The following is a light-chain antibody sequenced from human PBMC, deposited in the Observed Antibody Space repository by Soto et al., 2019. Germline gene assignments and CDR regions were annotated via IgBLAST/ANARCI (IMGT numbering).Light chain of an antibody. CDR1: SSDIGGYDY. V-gene: IGLV2-11*01. J-gene: IGLJ3*02. Sequence: QSVLTQPRSVSGSPGQSVTISCTGTSSDIGGYDYVSWYQQHPGKAPKLLIYDVTGRPSGVPDRFSGSKSGNTASLTISGLQAEDEADYYCCSYAGSYSSLFGGGTKVTVL. CDR3: CSYAGSYSSL. CDR2: DVT.